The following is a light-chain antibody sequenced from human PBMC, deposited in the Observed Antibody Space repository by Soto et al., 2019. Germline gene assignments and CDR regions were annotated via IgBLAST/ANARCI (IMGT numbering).Light chain of an antibody. CDR1: QSVSSSY. CDR2: GAS. J-gene: IGKJ4*01. V-gene: IGKV3-20*01. CDR3: QQYGSSPALT. Sequence: EIVLTQSPGTLSLSPGERATLSCRASQSVSSSYFAWYQQKPGQAPRLLSYGASSRATGIPDRFSGSGSGTDFTLTISRLEPEDFAVYYCQQYGSSPALTFGGGTKVEIK.